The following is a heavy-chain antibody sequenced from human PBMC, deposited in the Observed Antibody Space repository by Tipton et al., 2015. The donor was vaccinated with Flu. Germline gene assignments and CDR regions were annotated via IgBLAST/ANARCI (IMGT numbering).Heavy chain of an antibody. V-gene: IGHV4-38-2*01. CDR1: GDSIGSRFF. CDR2: VHQAGI. J-gene: IGHJ5*01. D-gene: IGHD4-11*01. Sequence: TLSLTCSVSGDSIGSRFFWGWIRQPPGKGLEWIGNVHQAGIYYNPSLRSRVTISLDRPKNQFSLRLNSVTAADTAVYFCARRDYSNYVSVPKNWFDSWGRGILVTVSS. CDR3: ARRDYSNYVSVPKNWFDS.